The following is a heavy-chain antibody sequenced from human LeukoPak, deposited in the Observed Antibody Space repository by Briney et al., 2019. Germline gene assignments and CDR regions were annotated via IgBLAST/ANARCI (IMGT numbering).Heavy chain of an antibody. Sequence: GGSLRLPCAASGFTFSNYPMAWVRQAPGKGLEWVSAISGSGDSIKYAPFVKGRFTTSRDNSKNTLYLRLNSLRVEDTAVYYCAKDRRADYWGQGTLVTVSS. CDR2: ISGSGDSI. CDR1: GFTFSNYP. J-gene: IGHJ4*02. V-gene: IGHV3-23*01. CDR3: AKDRRADY.